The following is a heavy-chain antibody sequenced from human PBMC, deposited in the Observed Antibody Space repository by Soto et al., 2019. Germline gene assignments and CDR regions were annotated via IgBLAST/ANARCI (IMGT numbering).Heavy chain of an antibody. Sequence: SVKVSCQASGGTFSSYAISWVRQAPGQGLEWMGVIIPIFGTANYAQKFQGRVTITADESTSTAYMELGSLRSEDMAVYYCASTRAVAGARDTMIGVVMGYYYYYGMDVWGQGTTVTVSS. J-gene: IGHJ6*02. CDR2: IIPIFGTA. CDR3: ASTRAVAGARDTMIGVVMGYYYYYGMDV. D-gene: IGHD3-22*01. CDR1: GGTFSSYA. V-gene: IGHV1-69*13.